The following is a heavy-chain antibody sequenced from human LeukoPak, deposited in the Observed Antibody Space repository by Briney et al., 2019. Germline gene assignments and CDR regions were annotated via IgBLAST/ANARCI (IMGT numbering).Heavy chain of an antibody. CDR1: GFSFRTYF. V-gene: IGHV3-74*01. CDR3: ARETVGSGLRDPYY. D-gene: IGHD1-26*01. J-gene: IGHJ4*02. CDR2: ISSDGSTT. Sequence: GGSLRLSCVVSGFSFRTYFFHWVRQVPGKGLVWISRISSDGSTTFYADSVRGRFTISRDNDKNTVSMQMKLLRIEDTAVCYCARETVGSGLRDPYYRGPGALVTVST.